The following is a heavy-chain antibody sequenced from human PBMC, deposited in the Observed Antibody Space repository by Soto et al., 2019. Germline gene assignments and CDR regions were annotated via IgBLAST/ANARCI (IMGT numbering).Heavy chain of an antibody. CDR2: ISADKGNT. CDR3: ASRSGQLPYYFDY. V-gene: IGHV1-18*01. Sequence: QVQLVQSGAEVKKPGASVRVSCKASGFTFYNYGITWLRQAPGQGLEWMGWISADKGNTSYAQKLQGRVTMTRDTSSRTAYMELRSLRSDHTAVYYCASRSGQLPYYFDYWGQGTLVTVSS. J-gene: IGHJ4*02. CDR1: GFTFYNYG. D-gene: IGHD6-6*01.